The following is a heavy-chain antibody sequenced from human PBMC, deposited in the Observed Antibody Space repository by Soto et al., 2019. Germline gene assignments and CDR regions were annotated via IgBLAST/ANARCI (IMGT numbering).Heavy chain of an antibody. Sequence: QVQLQQWGAGLLKPSETLSLTCAVYGGSFSGYYWSWIRQPPGKGLEWIGEINHSGSTNYNPSLKSRVTISVDTSKNQFSLQLSSVTAADTAVYYCARGLPTYYYDSSGYTQPPYYFDYWGQGTLVTVSS. CDR3: ARGLPTYYYDSSGYTQPPYYFDY. D-gene: IGHD3-22*01. J-gene: IGHJ4*02. CDR2: INHSGST. V-gene: IGHV4-34*01. CDR1: GGSFSGYY.